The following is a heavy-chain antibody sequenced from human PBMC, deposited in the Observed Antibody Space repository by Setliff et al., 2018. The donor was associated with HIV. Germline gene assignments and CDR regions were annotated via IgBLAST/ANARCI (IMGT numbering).Heavy chain of an antibody. J-gene: IGHJ6*02. D-gene: IGHD6-13*01. Sequence: LSLTCGVSGGSFSDYHWTWIRQSPGTGLEWIGEVSDSGTTNYNPSLKSRVTISVDTSKIQFSLNLNSVTAADTAGYYCARAKLGWRPYAMDVWGQGTAVTVSS. V-gene: IGHV4-34*01. CDR2: VSDSGTT. CDR3: ARAKLGWRPYAMDV. CDR1: GGSFSDYH.